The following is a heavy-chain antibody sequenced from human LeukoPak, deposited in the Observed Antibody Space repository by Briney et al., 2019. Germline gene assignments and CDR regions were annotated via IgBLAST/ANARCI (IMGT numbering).Heavy chain of an antibody. Sequence: SETLSLTCAVYGGSFSGYYWSWIRQPPGKGLEWIGEINHSGSTNFNPSLKSRVTISVDTSKNQFSLKLSSVTAADTAVYYCVRGRNCSGGSCFRDWFDPWGQGTLVTVSS. CDR1: GGSFSGYY. CDR3: VRGRNCSGGSCFRDWFDP. CDR2: INHSGST. V-gene: IGHV4-34*01. D-gene: IGHD2-15*01. J-gene: IGHJ5*02.